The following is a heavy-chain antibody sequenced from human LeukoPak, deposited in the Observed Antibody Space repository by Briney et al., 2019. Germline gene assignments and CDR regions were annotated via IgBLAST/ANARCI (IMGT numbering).Heavy chain of an antibody. J-gene: IGHJ4*02. V-gene: IGHV2-70*01. CDR1: GFSLSTSGMC. CDR3: ARIGTYIDSGSYYGFDY. Sequence: SGPTLVNPTKTPTLTCTFSGFSLSTSGMCVSWIRQPPGKALEWLALIDWDDDKYYSTSLKTRLTISKDTSKNQVVLTMTNMEPVDTATYYCARIGTYIDSGSYYGFDYWGQGTPVTVSS. CDR2: IDWDDDK. D-gene: IGHD1-26*01.